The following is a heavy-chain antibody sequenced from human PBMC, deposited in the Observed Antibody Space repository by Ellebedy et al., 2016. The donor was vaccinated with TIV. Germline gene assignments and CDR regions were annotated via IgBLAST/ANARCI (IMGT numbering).Heavy chain of an antibody. Sequence: AASVKVSCKASGYIFNHYHMHWVRQAPGQGPEWMGIINPHGGSTGYAQKFQGRVTMTRDKSPSTVYMELSRLRSEDTAVYYCASLSEQWLVNTGNMWNVDYWGQGTLVTVSS. CDR3: ASLSEQWLVNTGNMWNVDY. CDR1: GYIFNHYH. D-gene: IGHD6-19*01. CDR2: INPHGGST. J-gene: IGHJ4*02. V-gene: IGHV1-46*02.